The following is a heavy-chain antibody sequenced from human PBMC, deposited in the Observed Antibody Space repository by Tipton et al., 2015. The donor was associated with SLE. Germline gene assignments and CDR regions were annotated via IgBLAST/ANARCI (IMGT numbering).Heavy chain of an antibody. J-gene: IGHJ4*02. V-gene: IGHV3-48*03. CDR3: AKDKGTGYDYGVFDN. CDR1: GFTFSSYE. D-gene: IGHD5-12*01. Sequence: SGFTFSSYEMNWVRQAPGKGLEWVSYISSSGTTMYYADSVKGRFTISRDNSNNSVYLQMKSLRTEDTALYYCAKDKGTGYDYGVFDNWGQGTLVTVSS. CDR2: ISSSGTTM.